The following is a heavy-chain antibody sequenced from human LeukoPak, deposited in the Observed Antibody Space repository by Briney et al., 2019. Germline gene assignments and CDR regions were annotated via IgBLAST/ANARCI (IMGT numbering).Heavy chain of an antibody. V-gene: IGHV1-69*01. CDR3: ARDLICSGGSCFSY. CDR1: GGTFSTYV. J-gene: IGHJ4*02. Sequence: ASVKVSCKASGGTFSTYVFSWVRQAPGQGLEWMGGIIPVFGSANFAQKFQGRVTITADESTSTAYMELSSLRSEDTAVYYCARDLICSGGSCFSYWGQGTLVTVSS. CDR2: IIPVFGSA. D-gene: IGHD2-15*01.